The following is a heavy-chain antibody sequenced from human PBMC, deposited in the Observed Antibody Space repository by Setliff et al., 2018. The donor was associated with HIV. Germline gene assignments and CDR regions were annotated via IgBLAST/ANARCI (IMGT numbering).Heavy chain of an antibody. CDR3: ARATPGEHLVLHY. D-gene: IGHD6-13*01. Sequence: SVKVSCKASGGTFRKDTTTWVRQAPGQGLEWMGGIVPVFGPGNSAQKFQGRVTITADESTSTVYMEVSSLKSEDTAVYYCARATPGEHLVLHYWGQGTLVTVSS. V-gene: IGHV1-69*13. CDR2: IVPVFGPG. CDR1: GGTFRKDT. J-gene: IGHJ4*02.